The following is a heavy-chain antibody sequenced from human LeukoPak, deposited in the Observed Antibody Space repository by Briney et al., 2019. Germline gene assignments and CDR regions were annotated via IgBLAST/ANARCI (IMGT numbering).Heavy chain of an antibody. V-gene: IGHV4-30-4*07. J-gene: IGHJ5*02. CDR3: ARVVAAAGNNWFDP. CDR2: IHDSAST. Sequence: SETLSLTCAVSGDSITSGGYSWSWIRQTPGKGLAWIAYIHDSASTYNNPSLKSRLSISINTSKNQFSLKLNSVTAADTGVYYCARVVAAAGNNWFDPWGQGTLVTVSS. CDR1: GDSITSGGYS. D-gene: IGHD6-25*01.